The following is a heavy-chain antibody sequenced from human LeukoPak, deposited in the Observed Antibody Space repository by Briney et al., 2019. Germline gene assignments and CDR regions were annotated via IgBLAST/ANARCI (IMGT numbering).Heavy chain of an antibody. D-gene: IGHD2-2*01. Sequence: SGTLSLTCAVSGGSISSSNWWSWVRQPPGKGLEWIGEIYHSGSTNYNPSLKSRVTISVDMSKNQFSLKLSSVTAADTAVYYCASLVVPAAMGGGTNYYYYYGMDVWGKGTTVTVSS. CDR1: GGSISSSNW. CDR2: IYHSGST. J-gene: IGHJ6*04. CDR3: ASLVVPAAMGGGTNYYYYYGMDV. V-gene: IGHV4-4*02.